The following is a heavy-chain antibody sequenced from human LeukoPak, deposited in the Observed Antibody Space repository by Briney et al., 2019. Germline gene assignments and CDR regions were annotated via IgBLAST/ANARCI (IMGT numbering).Heavy chain of an antibody. CDR2: IKQDASER. V-gene: IGHV3-7*01. CDR1: GFTFSSYW. D-gene: IGHD1-1*01. Sequence: GGSLRLFCAASGFTFSSYWMTWVRQAPGKGLEWVANIKQDASERYYVDSVKGRFTISRDNAKNSLYLQMISLRAEDTAVYYCATPTAGTWHFDYWGQGTLVTVSS. CDR3: ATPTAGTWHFDY. J-gene: IGHJ4*02.